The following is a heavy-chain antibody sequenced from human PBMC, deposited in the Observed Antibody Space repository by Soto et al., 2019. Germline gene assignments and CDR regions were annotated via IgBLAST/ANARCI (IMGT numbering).Heavy chain of an antibody. Sequence: QVQLQESGPGLVKPSGTLSLTCAVSGGSISTSNWWRWVRQPPGKGLEWIGEVYRTGSTNYNPPLESRLTITVDKSKTHFTLKLTSVTAADTAVYYCARARTTIAAAATFDCWGQGTLVTVSS. CDR3: ARARTTIAAAATFDC. CDR1: GGSISTSNW. D-gene: IGHD6-13*01. CDR2: VYRTGST. V-gene: IGHV4-4*02. J-gene: IGHJ4*02.